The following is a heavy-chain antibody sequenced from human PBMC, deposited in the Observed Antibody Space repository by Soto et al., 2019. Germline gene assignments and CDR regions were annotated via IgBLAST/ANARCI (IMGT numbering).Heavy chain of an antibody. D-gene: IGHD6-13*01. Sequence: ASVKVSCKASGGTFSSYGISWVRQAPGQGLEWMGGIIPMFDTGNYAQKFQGRATITADESTTTVYLELSSLTSEDTAVYYCVGVLEAAPCPRWFDPWGQGTLVTVSS. J-gene: IGHJ5*02. CDR1: GGTFSSYG. V-gene: IGHV1-69*13. CDR2: IIPMFDTG. CDR3: VGVLEAAPCPRWFDP.